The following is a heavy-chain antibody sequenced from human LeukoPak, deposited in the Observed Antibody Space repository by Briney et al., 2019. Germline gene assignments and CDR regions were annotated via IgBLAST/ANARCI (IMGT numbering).Heavy chain of an antibody. CDR1: GGSISSYY. V-gene: IGHV4-59*08. J-gene: IGHJ6*03. Sequence: PSETLSLTCTVSGGSISSYYWSWIRQPPGKGPEWIGYIYYSGSTNYNPSLKSRVTISVDTSKNQFSLKLSSVTAADTGVYYCAGTSEGYCGGDCYAYFYYYMDVWGKGTTVTVSS. D-gene: IGHD2-21*02. CDR2: IYYSGST. CDR3: AGTSEGYCGGDCYAYFYYYMDV.